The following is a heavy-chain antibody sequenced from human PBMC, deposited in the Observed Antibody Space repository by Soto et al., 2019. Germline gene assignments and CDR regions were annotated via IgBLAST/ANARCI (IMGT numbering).Heavy chain of an antibody. D-gene: IGHD6-13*01. CDR1: GYSFTSYW. V-gene: IGHV5-51*01. CDR3: ATQQQLGHYYYYYMDV. CDR2: IYPGDSDT. Sequence: GESLKISCKGSGYSFTSYWIGWVRQMPGKGLEWMGIIYPGDSDTRYSPSFQGQVTISADKSISTAYLQWSSLKASDTAMYYCATQQQLGHYYYYYMDVWGKGTTVTVSS. J-gene: IGHJ6*03.